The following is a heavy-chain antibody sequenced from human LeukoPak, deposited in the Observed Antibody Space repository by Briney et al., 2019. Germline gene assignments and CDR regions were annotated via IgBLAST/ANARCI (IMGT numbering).Heavy chain of an antibody. J-gene: IGHJ4*02. D-gene: IGHD6-19*01. CDR2: IYYSGST. Sequence: PSETLSLTCTVSGGSISSSSYYWGWIRQPPGKGLEWIGSIYYSGSTYYNPSLKSRVTISVDTSKNQFSLKLSSVTAADTAVYYCARDWPLAVASRWGQGTLVTVSS. CDR3: ARDWPLAVASR. V-gene: IGHV4-39*07. CDR1: GGSISSSSYY.